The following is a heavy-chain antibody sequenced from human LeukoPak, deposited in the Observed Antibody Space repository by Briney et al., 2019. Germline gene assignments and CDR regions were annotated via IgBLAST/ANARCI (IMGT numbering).Heavy chain of an antibody. CDR2: ISAYNGHT. CDR1: GYTFSNYG. J-gene: IGHJ5*02. V-gene: IGHV1-18*01. CDR3: ARDQQLGTAAVDSWFDP. D-gene: IGHD6-13*01. Sequence: GASVKVSCKASGYTFSNYGFNWVRQAPGQGLEWLGWISAYNGHTIYGQKFQGKVTMTTDTSTSTAYMELRNLMSDDTAVYYCARDQQLGTAAVDSWFDPWGLGTLVTVSS.